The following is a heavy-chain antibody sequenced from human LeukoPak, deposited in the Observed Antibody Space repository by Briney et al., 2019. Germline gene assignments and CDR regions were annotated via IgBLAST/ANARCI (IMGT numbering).Heavy chain of an antibody. CDR3: ARAYCSSTRCSYYFDS. CDR2: ISSSSTYI. D-gene: IGHD2-2*01. Sequence: GGSLRLTCAASGFTFDSYGMNWVRQAPGKGLEWISSISSSSTYIYYADSVKGRFTISRDNAKNSLYLQMNSLRAEDTAVYYCARAYCSSTRCSYYFDSWGQGTLVTVSS. J-gene: IGHJ4*02. CDR1: GFTFDSYG. V-gene: IGHV3-21*01.